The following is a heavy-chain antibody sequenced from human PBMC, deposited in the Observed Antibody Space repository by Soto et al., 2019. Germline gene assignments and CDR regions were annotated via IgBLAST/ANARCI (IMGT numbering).Heavy chain of an antibody. Sequence: PGGSLRLSCAASGFTFSSYGMHWVRQAPGKGLEWVAVISYDGSNRYYADSVKGRFTISRDNSKNTLYLQMNSLRAEDTAVYYCAKTGGMYGAYCGGDCYSTYDYWGQGTLVTVSS. D-gene: IGHD2-21*02. J-gene: IGHJ4*02. V-gene: IGHV3-30*18. CDR1: GFTFSSYG. CDR3: AKTGGMYGAYCGGDCYSTYDY. CDR2: ISYDGSNR.